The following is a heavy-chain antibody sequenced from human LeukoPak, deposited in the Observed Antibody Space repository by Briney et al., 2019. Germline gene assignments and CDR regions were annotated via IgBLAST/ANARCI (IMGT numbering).Heavy chain of an antibody. CDR3: ARRQVYYDSSGHFN. Sequence: SETLPLTCTVSGYSISSGYYWGWIRQPPGKGLEWIGSIYHSGSTYYNPSLKSRVTISVDTSKNQFSLKLSSVTAADTAVYYCARRQVYYDSSGHFNWGQGTLVTVSS. CDR2: IYHSGST. J-gene: IGHJ4*02. V-gene: IGHV4-38-2*02. CDR1: GYSISSGYY. D-gene: IGHD3-22*01.